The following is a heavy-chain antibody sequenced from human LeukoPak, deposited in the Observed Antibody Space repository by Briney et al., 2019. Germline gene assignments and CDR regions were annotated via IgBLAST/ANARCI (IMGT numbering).Heavy chain of an antibody. V-gene: IGHV3-53*01. CDR2: IHSGGNT. D-gene: IGHD3-22*01. J-gene: IGHJ4*02. CDR3: TRLLYYYDSDIYQRYFDY. Sequence: PGGSLRLSCAASGLTVSSNYMNWVRQAPGKGLEWVSIIHSGGNTHYADSVTGRFTISRDNSQNTLYLQMNSLRPEDTAVYYCTRLLYYYDSDIYQRYFDYWGQGTLVTVSS. CDR1: GLTVSSNY.